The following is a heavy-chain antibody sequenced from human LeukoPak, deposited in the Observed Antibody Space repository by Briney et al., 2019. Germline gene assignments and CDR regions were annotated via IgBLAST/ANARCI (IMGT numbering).Heavy chain of an antibody. CDR1: GFGFSNHE. CDR3: ARGSSGWYYFDY. J-gene: IGHJ4*02. D-gene: IGHD6-19*01. V-gene: IGHV3-48*03. CDR2: ISSSSGISI. Sequence: GESLRLSCAASGFGFSNHEMNWVRQAPGKGLEWVSYISSSSGISIYYADSVKGRFTISRDNAKNSLYLQMNSLRAKDTAVYYCARGSSGWYYFDYWGQGTLVTVSS.